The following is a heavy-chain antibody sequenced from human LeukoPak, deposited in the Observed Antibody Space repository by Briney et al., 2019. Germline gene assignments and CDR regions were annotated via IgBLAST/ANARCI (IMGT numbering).Heavy chain of an antibody. J-gene: IGHJ4*02. V-gene: IGHV3-49*04. CDR1: GFTFGDYA. CDR3: TSPLIAAADVDY. Sequence: GGSLRLSCTASGFTFGDYAMSWVRQAPGKGLEWVGLIRSKAYGGTTEYAASVKGRFTISRDDSKSIAYLQMNSLKTEDTAVYYCTSPLIAAADVDYWGQGTLVTVSS. D-gene: IGHD6-13*01. CDR2: IRSKAYGGTT.